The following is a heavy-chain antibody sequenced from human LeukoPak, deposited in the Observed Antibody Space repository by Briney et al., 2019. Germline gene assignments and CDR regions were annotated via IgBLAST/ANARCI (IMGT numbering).Heavy chain of an antibody. CDR1: GYSFTNYW. D-gene: IGHD4-17*01. V-gene: IGHV5-51*01. CDR2: IHSADSNT. CDR3: AGARHGDYRWDY. J-gene: IGHJ4*02. Sequence: GESLQISCKDSGYSFTNYWIGWVRQLPGKGLEWMGIIHSADSNTKYSPSFQGQVTISADKSISTAYLQWSGLKASDTAMYYCAGARHGDYRWDYWGQGTLVTVSS.